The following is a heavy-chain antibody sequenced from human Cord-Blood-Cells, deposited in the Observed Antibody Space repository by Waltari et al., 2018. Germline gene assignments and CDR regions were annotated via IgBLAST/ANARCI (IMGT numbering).Heavy chain of an antibody. J-gene: IGHJ3*02. V-gene: IGHV4-34*01. CDR2: INHSGST. D-gene: IGHD5-12*01. CDR3: ARVGGYEAAFDI. Sequence: QVQLQQWGAGLLKPSETLSLTCAVYGGSFSGYYWSWIRPPPGKGLEWIGEINHSGSTNYNPSLKSRVTISVDTSKNQFSLKLSSVTAADTAVYYCARVGGYEAAFDIWGQGTMVTVSS. CDR1: GGSFSGYY.